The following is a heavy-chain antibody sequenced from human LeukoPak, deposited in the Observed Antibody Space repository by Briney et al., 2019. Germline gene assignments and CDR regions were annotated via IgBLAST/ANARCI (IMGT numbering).Heavy chain of an antibody. CDR2: ISYDGVNK. CDR1: GFTFSSYG. CDR3: ARPTYYYDSSGYGDDAFDI. J-gene: IGHJ3*02. D-gene: IGHD3-22*01. V-gene: IGHV3-30*03. Sequence: GGSLRLSCVASGFTFSSYGMHWVRQAPGKGLEWVAVISYDGVNKYYSDSVKGRFTISRDNSKNTLYLQMNSLRADDTAVYYCARPTYYYDSSGYGDDAFDIWGQGTMVTVSS.